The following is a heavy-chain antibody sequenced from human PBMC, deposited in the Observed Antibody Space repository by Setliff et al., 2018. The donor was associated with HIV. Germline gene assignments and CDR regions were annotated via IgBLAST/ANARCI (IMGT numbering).Heavy chain of an antibody. D-gene: IGHD3-10*01. CDR2: MNPNSGNT. CDR3: ARDDHYYDLGSLYSDWYFDL. Sequence: ASVKVSCKTSGYTFTDYSIHWVRQAPGQGLEWMGWMNPNSGNTGYAQKFQGRVTMTRNTSISTAYMELSSLRSEDTAVYYCARDDHYYDLGSLYSDWYFDLWGRGTLVTVSS. J-gene: IGHJ2*01. V-gene: IGHV1-8*02. CDR1: GYTFTDYS.